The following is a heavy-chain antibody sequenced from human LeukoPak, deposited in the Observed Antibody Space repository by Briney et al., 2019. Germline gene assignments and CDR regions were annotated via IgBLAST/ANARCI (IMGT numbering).Heavy chain of an antibody. D-gene: IGHD3-22*01. CDR2: IRYDGSNK. V-gene: IGHV3-30*02. CDR3: ATLPYYYDSSGYYSSFGPTRFDY. Sequence: GGSLRLSCAASGFTFSSYGMHWVRQAPGKGLEWVAFIRYDGSNKYYADSVKGRFTISRDNSKNTLYLQMNSLRAEDTAVYYCATLPYYYDSSGYYSSFGPTRFDYWGQGTLVTVSS. J-gene: IGHJ4*02. CDR1: GFTFSSYG.